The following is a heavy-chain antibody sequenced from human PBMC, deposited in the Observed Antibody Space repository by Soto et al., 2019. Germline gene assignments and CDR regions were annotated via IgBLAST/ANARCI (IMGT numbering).Heavy chain of an antibody. CDR1: GFTFSSYA. CDR3: AKDRVATKAAHYFDY. CDR2: ISGSGGST. Sequence: EVQLLESGGGLVQPGGSLRLSCAASGFTFSSYAMSWVRQAPGKGLEWVSAISGSGGSTYYADSVKGRFTISRDNSKNPLYLQMNSLRAEDTAVYYCAKDRVATKAAHYFDYWGQGTLVTVSS. D-gene: IGHD5-12*01. V-gene: IGHV3-23*01. J-gene: IGHJ4*02.